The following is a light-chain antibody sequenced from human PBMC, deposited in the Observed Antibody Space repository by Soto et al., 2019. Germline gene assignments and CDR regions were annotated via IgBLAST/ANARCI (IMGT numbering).Light chain of an antibody. CDR3: QVWDSGSDL. CDR2: DDS. Sequence: SYELTQPPSVSVAPGQTATFICGGDNIGYKTVHWYQQRPGQAPVLGVYDDSDRPSGIPERFSGSNSGNTATLTINRVEAGDEADYYCQVWDSGSDLFGGGTKLTVL. J-gene: IGLJ2*01. CDR1: NIGYKT. V-gene: IGLV3-21*02.